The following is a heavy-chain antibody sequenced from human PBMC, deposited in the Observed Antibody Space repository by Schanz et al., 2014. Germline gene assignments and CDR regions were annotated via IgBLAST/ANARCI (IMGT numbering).Heavy chain of an antibody. Sequence: QVQLVQSEAEVKKPGSSMKVSCKASGGTFSTYPINWLRQAPGQGLEWMGRIIPIHGIVNYAQRFQDRVRITADKSTSTAYMELSSLRSDDTAVHYCARGRGFYDYWGQGTLVTVSS. V-gene: IGHV1-69*02. CDR2: IIPIHGIV. CDR3: ARGRGFYDY. J-gene: IGHJ4*02. CDR1: GGTFSTYP. D-gene: IGHD3-10*01.